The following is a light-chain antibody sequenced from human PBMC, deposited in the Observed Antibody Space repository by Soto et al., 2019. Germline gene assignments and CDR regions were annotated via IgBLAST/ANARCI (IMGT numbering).Light chain of an antibody. Sequence: DIPMTQSPSSLSASVGDRVTITCRASQSISTYLNWYQQKAGLAPKLLIYAASSLQSGVPSRFSGSGSGTDFTLTICSLQPEDFATYYCQQTYSTPPTFGQGTKVEIK. V-gene: IGKV1-39*01. CDR3: QQTYSTPPT. CDR1: QSISTY. CDR2: AAS. J-gene: IGKJ1*01.